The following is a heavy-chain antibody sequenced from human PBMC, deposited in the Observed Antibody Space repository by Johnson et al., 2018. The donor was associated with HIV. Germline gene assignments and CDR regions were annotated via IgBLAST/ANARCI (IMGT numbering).Heavy chain of an antibody. J-gene: IGHJ3*02. Sequence: VQLVESGGGVVRPGGSLRLSCAASGFTFDDYGMSWVRQVPGKGLEWVSGINWNGGGTGYADSVKGRFTISRDNAKNSLYLQMNSLRAEDTAVYYCARLPVLVVVAGRPHGFDIWGQGTMVTVSS. CDR1: GFTFDDYG. V-gene: IGHV3-20*04. CDR2: INWNGGGT. D-gene: IGHD2-15*01. CDR3: ARLPVLVVVAGRPHGFDI.